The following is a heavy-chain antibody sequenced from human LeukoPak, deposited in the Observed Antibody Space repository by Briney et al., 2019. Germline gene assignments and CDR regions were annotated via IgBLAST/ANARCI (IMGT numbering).Heavy chain of an antibody. CDR1: GGSISSYY. CDR2: IYYSGST. CDR3: ASSPAGDYDFWSGPYYFDY. J-gene: IGHJ4*02. V-gene: IGHV4-59*01. Sequence: PSETLSLTCTVSGGSISSYYWSWIRQPPGKGLEWIGYIYYSGSTNYNPSLKSRVTISVDTSKNQFSLKLSSGTAADTAVYYCASSPAGDYDFWSGPYYFDYWGQGTLVTVSS. D-gene: IGHD3-3*01.